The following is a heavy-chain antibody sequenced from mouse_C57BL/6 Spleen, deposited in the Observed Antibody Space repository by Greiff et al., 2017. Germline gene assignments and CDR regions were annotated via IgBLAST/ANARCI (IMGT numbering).Heavy chain of an antibody. J-gene: IGHJ4*01. CDR1: GYTFTSYW. Sequence: QVQLQQPGAELMRPGSSVKLSCKASGYTFTSYWMHWVKQRPIHGLDWIGNIVPSDRRPHYNQKFKNKATLTVYKSSSTAYLQLSSLKCGDYAVYYCARITTVEAMGYWGEGASVTFTS. CDR3: ARITTVEAMGY. V-gene: IGHV1-52*01. CDR2: IVPSDRRP. D-gene: IGHD1-1*01.